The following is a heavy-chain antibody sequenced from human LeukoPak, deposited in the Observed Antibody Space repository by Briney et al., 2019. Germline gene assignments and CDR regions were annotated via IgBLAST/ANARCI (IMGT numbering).Heavy chain of an antibody. D-gene: IGHD6-13*01. J-gene: IGHJ4*02. CDR2: MNPNSGST. CDR3: ARAPYTQIAAAATFDY. CDR1: GYTFTNYD. Sequence: ASVKVSCKASGYTFTNYDISWLRQATGQGLEWMGWMNPNSGSTGYAQKLQGRVTITRNTSINTAYMELSSLRSEDTAVYYCARAPYTQIAAAATFDYWGQGTLVTVSS. V-gene: IGHV1-8*03.